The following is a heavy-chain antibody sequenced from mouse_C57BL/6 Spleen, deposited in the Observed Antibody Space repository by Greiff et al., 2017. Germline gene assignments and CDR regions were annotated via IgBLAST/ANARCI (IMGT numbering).Heavy chain of an antibody. J-gene: IGHJ4*01. CDR3: ARDYGSSYYAMDY. Sequence: QVQLQQSGAELARPGASVKLSCKASGYTFTSYGISWVKQRTGQGLEWIGEIYPRSGNTYYNEKFKGKATLTADKSASTAYMELRSLTSEDSAVYFCARDYGSSYYAMDYWGQGTSVTVSS. D-gene: IGHD1-1*01. CDR1: GYTFTSYG. CDR2: IYPRSGNT. V-gene: IGHV1-81*01.